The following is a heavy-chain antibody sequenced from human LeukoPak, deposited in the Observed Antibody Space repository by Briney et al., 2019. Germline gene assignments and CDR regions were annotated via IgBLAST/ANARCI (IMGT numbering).Heavy chain of an antibody. J-gene: IGHJ3*02. V-gene: IGHV1-2*04. Sequence: ASVKVSCKASGYTFTGYYMHWVRQAPGQGLEWMGGINPNSGGTNYAQKFPGWVTMTRDTSISTAYMELSRLRSDDTAVYYCARSPKYDYVWGSYPDDAFDIWGQGTMVTVSS. CDR2: INPNSGGT. CDR3: ARSPKYDYVWGSYPDDAFDI. D-gene: IGHD3-16*02. CDR1: GYTFTGYY.